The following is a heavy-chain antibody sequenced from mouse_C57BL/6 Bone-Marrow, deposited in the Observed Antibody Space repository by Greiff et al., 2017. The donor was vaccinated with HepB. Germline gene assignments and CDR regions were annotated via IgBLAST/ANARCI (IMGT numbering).Heavy chain of an antibody. Sequence: EVHLVESGGGLVQPGGSLKLSCAASGFTFSDYYMYWVRQTPEKRLEWVAYISNGGGSTYYPDTVKGRFTISRDNAKNTLYLQMSRLKSEDTAMYYCAREDGYWYFDVWGTGTTVTVSS. CDR1: GFTFSDYY. CDR2: ISNGGGST. J-gene: IGHJ1*03. V-gene: IGHV5-12*01. D-gene: IGHD2-3*01. CDR3: AREDGYWYFDV.